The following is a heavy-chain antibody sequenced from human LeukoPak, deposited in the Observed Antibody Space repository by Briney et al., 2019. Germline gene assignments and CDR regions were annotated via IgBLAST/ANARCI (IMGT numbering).Heavy chain of an antibody. CDR2: ISGDGDST. V-gene: IGHV3-43*02. CDR3: AKGQGYYFDY. J-gene: IGHJ4*02. CDR1: GFTFDDYA. Sequence: GGSLRLSCAASGFTFDDYAMHWVRQAPGKGLEWVSLISGDGDSTYYADSVKGRFTISRDTSKNSLYPQMDSLRTEDTALYYCAKGQGYYFDYWGQGTLVTVSS.